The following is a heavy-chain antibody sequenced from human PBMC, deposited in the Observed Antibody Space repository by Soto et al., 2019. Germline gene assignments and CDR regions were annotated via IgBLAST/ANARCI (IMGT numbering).Heavy chain of an antibody. CDR2: INHSGST. CDR3: ASPRGGPPRKSAYYDYVWGSYTVRDFDI. CDR1: GGSFSGYY. V-gene: IGHV4-34*01. Sequence: PSETLSLTCAVYGGSFSGYYWSWIRQPPGKGLEWIGEINHSGSTNYNPSLKSRVTISVDTSKNQFSLKLSSVTAADTAVYYCASPRGGPPRKSAYYDYVWGSYTVRDFDIWGQGTMVTVSS. J-gene: IGHJ3*02. D-gene: IGHD3-16*01.